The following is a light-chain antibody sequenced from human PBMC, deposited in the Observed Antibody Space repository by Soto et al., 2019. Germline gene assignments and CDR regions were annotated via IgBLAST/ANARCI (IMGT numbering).Light chain of an antibody. CDR1: SSDIGGYNF. CDR2: DVS. CDR3: SSYTSSNTLVV. J-gene: IGLJ2*01. V-gene: IGLV2-14*01. Sequence: QSALTQPASVSGSPGQSITVPCTGTSSDIGGYNFVSWYQQHPGKVPKLMIFDVSNRPSGVSNRFSGSKSGNTASLTISGLQAEDEADYYCSSYTSSNTLVVFGGGTKVTVL.